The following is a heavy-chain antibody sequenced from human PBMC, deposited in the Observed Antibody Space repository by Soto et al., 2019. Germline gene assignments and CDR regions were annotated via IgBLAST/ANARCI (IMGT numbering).Heavy chain of an antibody. Sequence: QVQLVESGGGLVKPGGSLRLSCAASGFTCSDYYMSWIRQAPGKGLEWVSYISSSGSTIYYAESVKGRFTISRDNAKNSLYLQMNSLRAEDTAVYYCARGYCSGGSCYSRPYYYYGMDVWGQGTTVTVSS. CDR1: GFTCSDYY. D-gene: IGHD2-15*01. CDR3: ARGYCSGGSCYSRPYYYYGMDV. V-gene: IGHV3-11*01. CDR2: ISSSGSTI. J-gene: IGHJ6*02.